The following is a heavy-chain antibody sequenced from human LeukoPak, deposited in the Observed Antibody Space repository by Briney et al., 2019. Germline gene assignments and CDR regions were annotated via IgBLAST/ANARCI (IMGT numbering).Heavy chain of an antibody. V-gene: IGHV1-69*13. CDR1: GGTFSSYA. CDR2: IIPIFGTA. Sequence: SVKVSCKASGGTFSSYAISWVRQAPGQGLEWMGGIIPIFGTANYAQKFQGRVTITADESTSTAYMELSSLRSEDTAVYYCAIPVDIVATTHPGCFDYWGQGTLVTASS. D-gene: IGHD5-12*01. J-gene: IGHJ4*02. CDR3: AIPVDIVATTHPGCFDY.